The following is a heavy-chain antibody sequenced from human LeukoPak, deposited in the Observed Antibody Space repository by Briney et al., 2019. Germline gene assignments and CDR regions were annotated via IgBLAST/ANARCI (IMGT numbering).Heavy chain of an antibody. D-gene: IGHD2-8*01. V-gene: IGHV4-30-2*01. Sequence: PSQTLSLTCAVSGGSISSGGYSWSWIRQPPGKGLEWIGYIYHSGSTYYNPSLKSRVTISVDRSKNQFSLKLSSVTAADTAVYYCAREYLAVSGAFDIWGQGTMVTVSS. CDR2: IYHSGST. CDR3: AREYLAVSGAFDI. J-gene: IGHJ3*02. CDR1: GGSISSGGYS.